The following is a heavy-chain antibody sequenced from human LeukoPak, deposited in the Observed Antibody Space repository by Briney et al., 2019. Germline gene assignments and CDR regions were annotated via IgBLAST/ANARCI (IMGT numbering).Heavy chain of an antibody. J-gene: IGHJ6*03. D-gene: IGHD5-12*01. Sequence: PGGSLRLSCTGSGFRFGGYALSWVRQAPGEGLEWVGFIRSKALYGTSEYAASVEGRFTISRDDSNSIAYLQMNSLKTEDTAVYYCAKGGWLRLRRHMDVWGKGTTVTVSS. CDR3: AKGGWLRLRRHMDV. CDR1: GFRFGGYA. CDR2: IRSKALYGTS. V-gene: IGHV3-49*04.